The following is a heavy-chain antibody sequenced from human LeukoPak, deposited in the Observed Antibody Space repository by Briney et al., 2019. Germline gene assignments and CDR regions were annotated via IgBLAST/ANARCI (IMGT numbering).Heavy chain of an antibody. CDR3: ARVGYSSTWHSGSAFDI. CDR1: GFIFSSYE. CDR2: ICYGDGNT. J-gene: IGHJ3*02. Sequence: PGGSLRLSCAASGFIFSSYEMNWVRQAPGKGLEWVSYICYGDGNTNYADSVEGRFTISRDNAQNSLYLQMNSLRAEDTAVYYCARVGYSSTWHSGSAFDIWGERTMVIVSS. V-gene: IGHV3-48*03. D-gene: IGHD6-13*01.